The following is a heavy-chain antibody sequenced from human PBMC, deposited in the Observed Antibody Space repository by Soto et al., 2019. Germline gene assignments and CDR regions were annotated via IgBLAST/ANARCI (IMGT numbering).Heavy chain of an antibody. CDR1: GGSFSGYY. Sequence: SETLSLTCAVYGGSFSGYYWSWIRQPPGKGLEWIGEINHSGSTNYNPSLKSRVTISVDTSKNQFSLKLSSVTAADTAVYYCARQSIAAAGRDYYYYYYFMDCRGKRTSVTVSS. J-gene: IGHJ6*03. D-gene: IGHD6-13*01. CDR2: INHSGST. V-gene: IGHV4-34*01. CDR3: ARQSIAAAGRDYYYYYYFMDC.